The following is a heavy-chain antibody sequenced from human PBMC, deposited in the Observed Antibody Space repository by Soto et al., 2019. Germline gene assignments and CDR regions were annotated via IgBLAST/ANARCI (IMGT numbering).Heavy chain of an antibody. CDR2: INHSGST. V-gene: IGHV4-34*01. CDR1: GGSFSGYY. D-gene: IGHD6-6*01. J-gene: IGHJ6*02. Sequence: SETLSLTCAVYGGSFSGYYWSWIRQPPGKGLEWIGEINHSGSTNYNPSLKSRVTISVDTSKNQFSLKLSSVTAADTAVYYCARGRSGSFHYYYYYGMDVWGQGTTVT. CDR3: ARGRSGSFHYYYYYGMDV.